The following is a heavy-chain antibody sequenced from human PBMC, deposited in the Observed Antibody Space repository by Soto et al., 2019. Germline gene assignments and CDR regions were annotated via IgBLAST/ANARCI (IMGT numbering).Heavy chain of an antibody. CDR2: IIPIFGTA. V-gene: IGHV1-69*13. CDR1: GGTFSSYA. D-gene: IGHD1-26*01. J-gene: IGHJ4*02. CDR3: ARVRRQGSQVGSESYPRYYFDY. Sequence: SVKVSCKASGGTFSSYAISWVRHAPGQGLEWMGGIIPIFGTANYAQKFQGRVTITADESTSTAYMELSSLRSEDTAVYYCARVRRQGSQVGSESYPRYYFDYWGQGTLVTSPQ.